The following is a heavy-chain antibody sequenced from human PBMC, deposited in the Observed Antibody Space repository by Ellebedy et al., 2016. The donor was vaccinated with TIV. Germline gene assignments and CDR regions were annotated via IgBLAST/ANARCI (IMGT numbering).Heavy chain of an antibody. Sequence: SETLSLTCTVYGDSISNYYWSWIRQPPGKGLEWIGYIYYSGSTNYNPSLKSRVTISVDTSKNQFSLKLSSVTAADTAVYYCARGLLYYDFWSGYYKGAGDYYYGMDVWGQGTTVTVSS. CDR2: IYYSGST. D-gene: IGHD3-3*01. V-gene: IGHV4-59*01. CDR1: GDSISNYY. J-gene: IGHJ6*02. CDR3: ARGLLYYDFWSGYYKGAGDYYYGMDV.